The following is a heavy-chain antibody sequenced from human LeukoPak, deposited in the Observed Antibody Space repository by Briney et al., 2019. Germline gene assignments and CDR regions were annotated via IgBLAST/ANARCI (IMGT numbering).Heavy chain of an antibody. CDR2: INHSGST. CDR1: GGSFSGYY. J-gene: IGHJ6*03. V-gene: IGHV4-34*01. Sequence: SETLSLTCAVYGGSFSGYYWSWIRQPPGKGLEWIGEINHSGSTNYNPSLKSRVTISVDTSKNQFSLKLSSVTAADTAVYYCARGFGAPVSVRGVPVHYYYYYYMDVWGKGTTVTVSS. D-gene: IGHD3-10*01. CDR3: ARGFGAPVSVRGVPVHYYYYYYMDV.